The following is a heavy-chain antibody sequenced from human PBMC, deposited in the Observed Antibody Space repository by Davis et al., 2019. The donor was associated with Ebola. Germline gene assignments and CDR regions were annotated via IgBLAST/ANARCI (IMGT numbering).Heavy chain of an antibody. Sequence: MPSETLSLTCTVSGGSISSSSYYWGWIRQPPGKGLEWIGSIYYSGSTNYNPSLKSRVTISVDTSKNQSSLKLSSVTAADTAMYYCARRGTSSWYAGWFDPWGQGTLVTVSS. J-gene: IGHJ5*02. V-gene: IGHV4-39*07. CDR2: IYYSGST. CDR3: ARRGTSSWYAGWFDP. D-gene: IGHD6-13*01. CDR1: GGSISSSSYY.